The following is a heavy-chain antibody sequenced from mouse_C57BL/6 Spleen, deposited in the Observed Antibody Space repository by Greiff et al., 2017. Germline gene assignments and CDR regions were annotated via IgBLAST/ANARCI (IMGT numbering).Heavy chain of an antibody. D-gene: IGHD2-3*01. CDR1: GYSFTSYY. CDR2: IYPGSGNT. V-gene: IGHV1-66*01. Sequence: QVQLKESGPELVKPGASVKISCKASGYSFTSYYIHWVKQRPGQGLEWIGWIYPGSGNTKYNEKFKGKATLTADTSSSTAYMQLSSLTSEDSAVYYCARGPLYQGFAYWGQGTLVTVSA. CDR3: ARGPLYQGFAY. J-gene: IGHJ3*01.